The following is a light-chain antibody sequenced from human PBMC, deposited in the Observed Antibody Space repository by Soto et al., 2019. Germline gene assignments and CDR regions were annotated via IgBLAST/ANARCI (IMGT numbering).Light chain of an antibody. J-gene: IGKJ3*01. CDR1: QAISSY. CDR2: SAS. Sequence: IQLTQSPSSLSASVGDTVTITCRASQAISSYFAWYQQRPGTAPKLLIYSASTLHSGVPSRFSGSGSGTDFTLTISSLQPEDYATYYCQQVDSYPRTFSPGTTVEI. V-gene: IGKV1-9*01. CDR3: QQVDSYPRT.